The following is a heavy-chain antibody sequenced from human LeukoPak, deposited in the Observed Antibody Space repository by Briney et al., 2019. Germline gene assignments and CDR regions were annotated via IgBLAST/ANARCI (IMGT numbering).Heavy chain of an antibody. J-gene: IGHJ6*02. CDR2: ISYDGSNK. Sequence: GRSPRLLCAAPGFTFSSYGMQWVRQAPSKGLEWVAVISYDGSNKYYADSVKGRFTISRDNSKNTLYLQMNSLRAEDTAVYYCAKDYYDSSGYYNYGMDVWGQGTTVTISS. V-gene: IGHV3-30*18. D-gene: IGHD3-22*01. CDR3: AKDYYDSSGYYNYGMDV. CDR1: GFTFSSYG.